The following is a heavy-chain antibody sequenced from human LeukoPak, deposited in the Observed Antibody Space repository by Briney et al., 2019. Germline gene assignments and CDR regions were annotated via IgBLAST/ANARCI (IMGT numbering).Heavy chain of an antibody. CDR3: AKAPVTTCRGAYCYPFDY. J-gene: IGHJ4*02. CDR1: GFSVGSNY. CDR2: IYSGGST. D-gene: IGHD2-21*01. V-gene: IGHV3-53*01. Sequence: PGRSLRLSCAASGFSVGSNYMSWVRQAPGKGLEWVSLIYSGGSTNYADSVKGRFTISRDSSKNTLFLQMNRLRPEDAAVYYCAKAPVTTCRGAYCYPFDYWGQGTLVTVSS.